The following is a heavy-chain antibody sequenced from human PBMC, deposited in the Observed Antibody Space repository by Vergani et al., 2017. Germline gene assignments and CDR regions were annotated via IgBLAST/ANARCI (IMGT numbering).Heavy chain of an antibody. D-gene: IGHD4-17*01. CDR1: GGTFSSYA. Sequence: QVQLVQSGAEVKKPGASMKVSCKASGGTFSSYAISWVRQAPGQGLEWMGGIIHIFGTANYEQKFQGRVTITEDESTSTSYMELSSLRAEDTAVYYCAGCPGYGDYYFDYWGQGTLVTVSS. CDR3: AGCPGYGDYYFDY. V-gene: IGHV1-69*01. J-gene: IGHJ4*02. CDR2: IIHIFGTA.